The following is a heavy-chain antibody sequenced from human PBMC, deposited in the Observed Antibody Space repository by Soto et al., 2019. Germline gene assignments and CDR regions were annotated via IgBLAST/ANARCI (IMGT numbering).Heavy chain of an antibody. Sequence: GGSLRLSCTGSGFTFGNYGMHWVRQAPGKGLEWVAGTSYDGNNKYYADSLKGRFTISRDNSKKMVYLQMTSLGPEDTAVYYCAKGGGSARDFDYWGQGALVTSPQ. V-gene: IGHV3-30*18. CDR2: TSYDGNNK. J-gene: IGHJ4*02. D-gene: IGHD1-26*01. CDR3: AKGGGSARDFDY. CDR1: GFTFGNYG.